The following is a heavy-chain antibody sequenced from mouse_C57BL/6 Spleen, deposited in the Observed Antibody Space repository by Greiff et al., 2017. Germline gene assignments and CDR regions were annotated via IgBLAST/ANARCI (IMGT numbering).Heavy chain of an antibody. CDR2: IYPGSGST. J-gene: IGHJ4*01. CDR3: GGGGLLPDCYAMDY. CDR1: GYTFTSYW. Sequence: QVQLQQPGAELVKPGASVKMSCKASGYTFTSYWITWVKQRPGQGLEWIGDIYPGSGSTNYNEKFKSKATMTVDTSSSTAYMQLSSLTSEDSAVYYCGGGGLLPDCYAMDYWGQGTSVTVSS. V-gene: IGHV1-55*01. D-gene: IGHD2-3*01.